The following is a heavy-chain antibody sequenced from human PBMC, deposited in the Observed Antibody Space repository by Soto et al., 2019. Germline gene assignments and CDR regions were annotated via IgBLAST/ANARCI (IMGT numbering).Heavy chain of an antibody. V-gene: IGHV3-23*01. CDR1: GFTFSNYA. D-gene: IGHD3-9*01. J-gene: IGHJ4*02. Sequence: GGSMRLSCSASGFTFSNYAMSWVRQAPGRGLEWVSAIRGSGRTTYYAGSVKGRFTLSRDNSKNTLSLQVNSLNAEDTALYYCAKPYSGIMTGYFPFDSWGQGTLVTVYS. CDR3: AKPYSGIMTGYFPFDS. CDR2: IRGSGRTT.